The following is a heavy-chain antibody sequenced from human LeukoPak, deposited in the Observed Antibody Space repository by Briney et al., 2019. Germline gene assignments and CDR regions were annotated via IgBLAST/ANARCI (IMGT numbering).Heavy chain of an antibody. J-gene: IGHJ4*02. CDR2: IYTSGST. V-gene: IGHV4-61*02. CDR1: GGSLSSGSYY. D-gene: IGHD1-26*01. Sequence: SQTLSLTCTVSGGSLSSGSYYWSWIRQPAGQGLEWVGRIYTSGSTNYNPFLKSRVTISVHTSKNQCTLKLSSVTAADTAVYYCAREARETYFDYWGQGTLVTVSS. CDR3: AREARETYFDY.